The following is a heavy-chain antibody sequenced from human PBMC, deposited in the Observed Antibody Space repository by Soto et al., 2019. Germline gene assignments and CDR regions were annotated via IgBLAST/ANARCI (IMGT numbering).Heavy chain of an antibody. CDR3: ASSSSGSHYYYYMDV. CDR2: IYSGGST. J-gene: IGHJ6*03. V-gene: IGHV3-66*01. CDR1: GFTVSSNY. Sequence: GGSLRLSCAASGFTVSSNYMSWVRQAPGKGLEWVSVIYSGGSTYYADSVKGRFTISRDNSKNTLYLQMNSLRAEDTAVYYCASSSSGSHYYYYMDVWGQGTTVTVSS. D-gene: IGHD3-3*01.